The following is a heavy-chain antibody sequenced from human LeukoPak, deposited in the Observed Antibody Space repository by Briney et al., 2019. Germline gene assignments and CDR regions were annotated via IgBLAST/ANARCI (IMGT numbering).Heavy chain of an antibody. J-gene: IGHJ4*02. Sequence: PGGSLRLSCAVSGITLSNYGMSWARQAPGKGLEWVAGISDSGGRTNYEDSVKGRFTISRDNPKNTLYLQMNSLRAEDTAVYFCAKRGVVIRVILVGFHKEAYYFDSWGQGALVTVSS. CDR1: GITLSNYG. CDR3: AKRGVVIRVILVGFHKEAYYFDS. CDR2: ISDSGGRT. D-gene: IGHD3-22*01. V-gene: IGHV3-23*01.